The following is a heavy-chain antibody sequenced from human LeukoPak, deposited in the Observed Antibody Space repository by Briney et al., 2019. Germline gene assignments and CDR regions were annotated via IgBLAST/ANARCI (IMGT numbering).Heavy chain of an antibody. CDR2: IYSGSST. V-gene: IGHV3-66*02. Sequence: PGGSLRLSCAASGFTVSSNYMSWVRQAPGKGLEWVSVIYSGSSTYYADSVKGRFTISRDNSKNTLYLQMNSLRAEDTAVYYCACYLRFLGHDAFDIWGQGTMVTVSS. D-gene: IGHD3-3*01. J-gene: IGHJ3*02. CDR3: ACYLRFLGHDAFDI. CDR1: GFTVSSNY.